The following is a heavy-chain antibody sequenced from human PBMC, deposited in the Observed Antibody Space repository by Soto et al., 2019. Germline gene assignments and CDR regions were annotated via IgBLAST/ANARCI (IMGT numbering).Heavy chain of an antibody. CDR2: IYYSGST. Sequence: SETLSLTCTVPDGSISSYYWSWIRQPPGKGLEWIGYIYYSGSTNYNPSLKSRVTISVDTSKNQFSLKLSSVTAADTAVYYCARRYVDTAMEGGYNWFDPWGQGTLVTVSS. CDR3: ARRYVDTAMEGGYNWFDP. D-gene: IGHD5-18*01. CDR1: DGSISSYY. J-gene: IGHJ5*02. V-gene: IGHV4-59*01.